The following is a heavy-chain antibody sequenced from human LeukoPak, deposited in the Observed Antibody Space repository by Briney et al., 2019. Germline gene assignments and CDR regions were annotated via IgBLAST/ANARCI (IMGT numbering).Heavy chain of an antibody. V-gene: IGHV4-38-2*01. CDR3: ALCGGGY. CDR1: GYSLSIGYY. Sequence: PESLSLTCAVAGYSLSIGYYWGWIPQPPGMGLDCIGSSYHNRSNYYSPSPKSRVTISVDTYKNQFTLKLSSVTAAATAVYYCALCGGGYWGQGTLVTVSS. J-gene: IGHJ4*02. CDR2: SYHNRSN. D-gene: IGHD2-15*01.